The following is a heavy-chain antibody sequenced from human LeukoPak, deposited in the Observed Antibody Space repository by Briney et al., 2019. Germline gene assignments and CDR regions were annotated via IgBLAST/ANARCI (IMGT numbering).Heavy chain of an antibody. V-gene: IGHV4-59*01. D-gene: IGHD3-22*01. CDR1: GGSISSNY. CDR2: VSYTGRT. CDR3: ARLLDYDDSGAPDIFDI. J-gene: IGHJ3*02. Sequence: SETLSLTCSVSGGSISSNYWTWILQSPGKGLEYIGHVSYTGRTRYNPSLQRRLTISLDTSNNHFSLQLTSVSAADTAVYYCARLLDYDDSGAPDIFDIWGQGTMVTASS.